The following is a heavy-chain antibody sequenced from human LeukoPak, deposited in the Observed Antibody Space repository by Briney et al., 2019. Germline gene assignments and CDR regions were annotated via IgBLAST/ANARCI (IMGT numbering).Heavy chain of an antibody. Sequence: PGGSLRLSCAASGFTFSSYAMHWVRQAPGKGLEWVAVISYDGSNKYYADSVEGRFTISRDNSKNTLYLQMNRPRAEDTAVYYCATHYYDSSGYYSPDYWGQGTLVTVSS. CDR3: ATHYYDSSGYYSPDY. D-gene: IGHD3-22*01. CDR2: ISYDGSNK. CDR1: GFTFSSYA. J-gene: IGHJ4*02. V-gene: IGHV3-30-3*01.